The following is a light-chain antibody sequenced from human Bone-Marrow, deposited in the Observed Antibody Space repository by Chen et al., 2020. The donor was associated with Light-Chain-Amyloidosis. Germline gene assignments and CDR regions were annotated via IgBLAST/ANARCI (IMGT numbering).Light chain of an antibody. V-gene: IGLV2-23*01. Sequence: QSALTHPASVSGSPGQSITIPCTGTSSNVGDYSLVSWYQQHPGKAPKLILYEGIQRASGVSSRFSGSMSGNTASLTISGLQTEDEADYFCYTYAGSATFVFGSATTVTVL. J-gene: IGLJ1*01. CDR1: SSNVGDYSL. CDR2: EGI. CDR3: YTYAGSATFV.